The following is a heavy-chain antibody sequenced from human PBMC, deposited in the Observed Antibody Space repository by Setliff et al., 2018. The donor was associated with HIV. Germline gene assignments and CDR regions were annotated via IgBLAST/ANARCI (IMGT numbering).Heavy chain of an antibody. D-gene: IGHD1-26*01. Sequence: SETLSLTCAVYGGSFSGYYWSWIRQPPGRGLEWIGEINHSGSTNYNPSLKSRVTISVDTSKNQFSLKLSSVTAADTAVYYCSRDSGQSFPTAFDIWGQGTMVTVSS. V-gene: IGHV4-34*01. J-gene: IGHJ3*02. CDR3: SRDSGQSFPTAFDI. CDR2: INHSGST. CDR1: GGSFSGYY.